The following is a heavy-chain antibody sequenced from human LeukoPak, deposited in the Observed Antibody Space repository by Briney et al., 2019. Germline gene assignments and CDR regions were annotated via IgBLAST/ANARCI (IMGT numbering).Heavy chain of an antibody. D-gene: IGHD2/OR15-2a*01. CDR1: GGTFSSYA. CDR3: ARNSINQYYLDY. CDR2: IVPIFGTA. V-gene: IGHV1-69*01. Sequence: GASVKVSCKASGGTFSSYAISWVRQAPGQGLEWMGGIVPIFGTANYAQKFQGRVTITADESTSTAYMELSSLRSEDTAVYYCARNSINQYYLDYWGQGTLVTVSS. J-gene: IGHJ4*02.